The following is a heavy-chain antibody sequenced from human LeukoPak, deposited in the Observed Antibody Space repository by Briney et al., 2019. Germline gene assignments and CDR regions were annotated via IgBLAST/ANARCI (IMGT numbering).Heavy chain of an antibody. J-gene: IGHJ4*02. D-gene: IGHD3-10*01. V-gene: IGHV3-21*01. Sequence: GGSLRLSCAASGFTFSSYSMNWARQAPGKGLEWVSSISSSSSYIYYADSVKGRFTISRDNAKNSLYLQMNSLRAEDTAVYYCARDLEITYYYGSGSLSFGYWGQGTLVTASS. CDR2: ISSSSSYI. CDR1: GFTFSSYS. CDR3: ARDLEITYYYGSGSLSFGY.